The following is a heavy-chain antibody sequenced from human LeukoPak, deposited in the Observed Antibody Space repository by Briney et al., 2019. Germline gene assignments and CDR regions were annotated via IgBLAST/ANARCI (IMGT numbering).Heavy chain of an antibody. Sequence: PGGSLRLSCAASGFIFSSYGMHWVRQAPGKGLEWVALISYDGSNKNYIGSVRGRFTISRDNSKNTLYLQMSNLRSEDTAVYYCAKDRPPRAVAGTGEQDSWGQGTLVTVSS. CDR1: GFIFSSYG. J-gene: IGHJ4*02. V-gene: IGHV3-30*18. D-gene: IGHD6-19*01. CDR2: ISYDGSNK. CDR3: AKDRPPRAVAGTGEQDS.